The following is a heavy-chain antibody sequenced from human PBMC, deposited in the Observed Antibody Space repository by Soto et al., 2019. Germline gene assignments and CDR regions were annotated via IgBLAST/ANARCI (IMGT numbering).Heavy chain of an antibody. Sequence: QVQLVQSGAEVKKPGSSVKVSCKASEAPSRSYPISWLRQAPGQGLEWMGGIIPIFGTANYAQKFQGRVTITADESTSTAYMELSSLRSEDTAVYYCARESEGFGEGTFDYWGQGTLVTVSS. CDR2: IIPIFGTA. CDR3: ARESEGFGEGTFDY. V-gene: IGHV1-69*01. D-gene: IGHD3-10*01. J-gene: IGHJ4*02. CDR1: EAPSRSYP.